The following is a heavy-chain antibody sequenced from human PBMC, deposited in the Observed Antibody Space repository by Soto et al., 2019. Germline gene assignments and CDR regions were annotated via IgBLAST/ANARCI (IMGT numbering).Heavy chain of an antibody. CDR1: GFTFSSYA. CDR3: AKVKVWYYGSGSYLFDY. V-gene: IGHV3-23*01. Sequence: GGSLRLSCAASGFTFSSYAMSWVRQAPGKGLEWVSAISGSGGSTYYADSVKGRFTISRDNSKNTLYLQMNSLRAEDTAVYYCAKVKVWYYGSGSYLFDYWGQGTLVTVSS. CDR2: ISGSGGST. J-gene: IGHJ4*02. D-gene: IGHD3-10*01.